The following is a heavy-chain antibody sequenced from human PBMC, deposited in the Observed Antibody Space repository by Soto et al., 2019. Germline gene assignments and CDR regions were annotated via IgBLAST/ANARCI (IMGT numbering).Heavy chain of an antibody. CDR2: IYYSGST. V-gene: IGHV4-59*01. CDR1: GGSISSYF. J-gene: IGHJ4*02. D-gene: IGHD6-13*01. CDR3: ARAQYSSSWYGVDY. Sequence: PSETLSLTCTVSGGSISSYFWSWIRQPPGKGLEWIGYIYYSGSTNYNPSLKSRVTISVDTSKNQFSLKLSSVTAADTAVYYCARAQYSSSWYGVDYWGQGTLVTVSS.